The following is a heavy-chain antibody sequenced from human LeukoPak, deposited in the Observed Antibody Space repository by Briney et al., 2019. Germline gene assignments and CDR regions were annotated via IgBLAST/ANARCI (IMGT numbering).Heavy chain of an antibody. CDR2: ISYDGSNK. D-gene: IGHD3-10*01. CDR3: AKVDYGSGSYLDY. V-gene: IGHV3-30*12. J-gene: IGHJ4*02. CDR1: GFTFGSYG. Sequence: GGSLRLSCAASGFTFGSYGMHWVRQAPGKGLEGVAVISYDGSNKYYADSVKGRFTISRDNSKNTLYLQMNSLRAEDTAVYYCAKVDYGSGSYLDYWGQGTLVTVSS.